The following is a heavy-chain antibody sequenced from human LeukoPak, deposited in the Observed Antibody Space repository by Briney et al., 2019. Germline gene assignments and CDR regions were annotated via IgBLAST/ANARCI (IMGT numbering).Heavy chain of an antibody. CDR3: AKWQTYFDY. CDR1: GFTFSSYA. J-gene: IGHJ4*02. Sequence: QSGGSLRLSCAASGFTFSSYAMSWVRQAPGKGLEWVSAISGSGGSTYYADSVKGRFSISRDNSKNMLYLQMNSLRAEDTAVYYCAKWQTYFDYWGQGTLVTVSS. V-gene: IGHV3-23*01. CDR2: ISGSGGST.